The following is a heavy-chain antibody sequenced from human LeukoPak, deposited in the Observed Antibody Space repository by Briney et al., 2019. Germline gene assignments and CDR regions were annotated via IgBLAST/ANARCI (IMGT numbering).Heavy chain of an antibody. J-gene: IGHJ6*03. CDR1: GFTFSSYS. CDR2: ISSGSSYI. V-gene: IGHV3-21*04. CDR3: AKDGGFGELYYYMDV. Sequence: GGSLRLSCAASGFTFSSYSMNWVRQAPGKGLEWVSYISSGSSYIYYADSVKGRFTISRDNAKNSLYLQMNSLRAEDTALYYCAKDGGFGELYYYMDVWGKGTMVTVSS. D-gene: IGHD3-10*01.